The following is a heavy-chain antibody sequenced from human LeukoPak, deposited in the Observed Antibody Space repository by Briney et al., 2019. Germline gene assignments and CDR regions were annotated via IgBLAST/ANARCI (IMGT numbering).Heavy chain of an antibody. V-gene: IGHV4-59*08. J-gene: IGHJ6*03. D-gene: IGHD3-22*01. CDR1: GGSISSYY. Sequence: SETLSLTCTVSGGSISSYYWSWIRQPPGKGLEWIGYIYYSGSTNYNPSLKSRVTISVDTSKNQFSLKLSSVTAADTAVYYCARHPAYDSSGYRPYYYYYCMDVWGKGTTVTVSS. CDR2: IYYSGST. CDR3: ARHPAYDSSGYRPYYYYYCMDV.